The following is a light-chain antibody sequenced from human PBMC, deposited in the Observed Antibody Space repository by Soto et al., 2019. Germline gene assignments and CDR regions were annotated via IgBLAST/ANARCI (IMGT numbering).Light chain of an antibody. CDR3: QQYGSSPIT. J-gene: IGKJ5*01. CDR1: QSLSSSY. Sequence: EIVLTQSPGTLSLSPGERATLSCRASQSLSSSYLAWYQQKPGQAPRLLIYAASSRAPGIPDRFSGSGSGTDFTLTISRLEPEDFAVYYCQQYGSSPITFGQGTRLEIK. CDR2: AAS. V-gene: IGKV3-20*01.